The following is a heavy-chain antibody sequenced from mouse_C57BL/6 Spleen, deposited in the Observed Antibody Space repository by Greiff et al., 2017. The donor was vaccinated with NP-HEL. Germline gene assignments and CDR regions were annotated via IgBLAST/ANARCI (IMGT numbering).Heavy chain of an antibody. V-gene: IGHV1-64*01. J-gene: IGHJ4*01. CDR2: IHPNSGST. Sequence: QVQLKQPGAELVKPGASVKLSCKASGYTFTSYWMHWVKQRPGQGLEWIGMIHPNSGSTNYNEKFKSKAPLTVDKSSSTAYMQLSSLTAEDSAVYYCAREAIYYDVYAMGDWGQGTSVTVSS. D-gene: IGHD2-4*01. CDR1: GYTFTSYW. CDR3: AREAIYYDVYAMGD.